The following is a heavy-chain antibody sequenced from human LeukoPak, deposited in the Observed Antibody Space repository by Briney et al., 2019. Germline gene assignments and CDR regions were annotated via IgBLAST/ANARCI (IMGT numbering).Heavy chain of an antibody. D-gene: IGHD3-22*01. CDR3: ARGPYDSSGYLIPFDY. CDR1: GSSFTSYW. Sequence: GESLKISCQGSGSSFTSYWIGWVRQLPGKGLEWMGIIYPGDSDTRYSPSFQGQVTISADKSISTAYLQWSSLKASDTAMYYCARGPYDSSGYLIPFDYWGQGTLVTVSS. V-gene: IGHV5-51*01. CDR2: IYPGDSDT. J-gene: IGHJ4*02.